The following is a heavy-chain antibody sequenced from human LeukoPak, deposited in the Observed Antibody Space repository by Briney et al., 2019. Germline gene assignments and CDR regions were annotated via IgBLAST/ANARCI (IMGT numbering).Heavy chain of an antibody. V-gene: IGHV3-7*01. J-gene: IGHJ6*04. Sequence: PGGSLRLSRAASGFTFSSYLMSWVRQAPGKGLEWVANIREDGSETYYVDSVKGRFTISRDNAKNSVYLQMNSLRVEDTAVYYCARDRFGEMDVWGKGTTVTVSS. CDR3: ARDRFGEMDV. CDR2: IREDGSET. D-gene: IGHD3-10*01. CDR1: GFTFSSYL.